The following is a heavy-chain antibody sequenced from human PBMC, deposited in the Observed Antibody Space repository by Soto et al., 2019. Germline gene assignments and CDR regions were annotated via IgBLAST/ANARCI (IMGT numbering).Heavy chain of an antibody. CDR1: GGSISSSSYY. CDR2: IYYSGST. Sequence: QLQLQESGPGLVKPSETLSLTCTVSGGSISSSSYYWGWIRQPPGKGLEWIGSIYYSGSTYYNPSLKGQCPISVAPSKTQFSLKLSSVTAADTAVYYCARRGSSSWYGYWGQGTLVTVSS. D-gene: IGHD6-13*01. CDR3: ARRGSSSWYGY. V-gene: IGHV4-39*01. J-gene: IGHJ4*02.